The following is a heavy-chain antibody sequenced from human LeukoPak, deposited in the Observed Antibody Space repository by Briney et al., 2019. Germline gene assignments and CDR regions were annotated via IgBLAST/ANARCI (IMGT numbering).Heavy chain of an antibody. J-gene: IGHJ4*02. D-gene: IGHD4-17*01. V-gene: IGHV1-2*02. CDR3: ATDAVTTRYYFDY. CDR2: INPNSGGT. CDR1: GYTFTGYY. Sequence: ASVEVSCKASGYTFTGYYMHWVRQAPGQGLEWMGWINPNSGGTNYAQKFQGRVTMTRDTSISTAYMELSRLRSDDTAVYYCATDAVTTRYYFDYWGQGTLVTVSS.